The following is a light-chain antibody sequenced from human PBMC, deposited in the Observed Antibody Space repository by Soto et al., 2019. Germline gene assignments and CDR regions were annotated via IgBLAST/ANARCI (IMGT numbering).Light chain of an antibody. CDR1: SSNIGRNT. CDR3: AAWDDRLTDYV. CDR2: SNN. J-gene: IGLJ1*01. V-gene: IGLV1-44*01. Sequence: QSVLTQAPSASETPGQRVTISCSGGSSNIGRNTVNWYQQLPGTAPKLLIYSNNRRPSGVPDRFSGSKSGTSASLAISGLQSEDEADYYCAAWDDRLTDYVLGTGTKVTVL.